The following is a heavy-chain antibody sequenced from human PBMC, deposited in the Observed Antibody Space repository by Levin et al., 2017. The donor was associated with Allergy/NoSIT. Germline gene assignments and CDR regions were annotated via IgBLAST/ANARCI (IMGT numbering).Heavy chain of an antibody. CDR1: GYSFTSYW. Sequence: GASVKVSCKGSGYSFTSYWISWVRQMPGKGLEWMGRIDPSDSYTNYSPSFQGHVTISADKSISTAYLQWSSLKASDTAMYYCATAILATPGAFDIWGQGTMVTVSS. J-gene: IGHJ3*02. CDR2: IDPSDSYT. CDR3: ATAILATPGAFDI. V-gene: IGHV5-10-1*01. D-gene: IGHD2-15*01.